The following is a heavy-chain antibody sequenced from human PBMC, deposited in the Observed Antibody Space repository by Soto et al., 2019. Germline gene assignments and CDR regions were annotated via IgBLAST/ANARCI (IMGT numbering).Heavy chain of an antibody. J-gene: IGHJ5*02. Sequence: SETLSLTCTVSGGSISSGGYYWSWIRQHPGKGLEWIGYIYYSGSTYYNPSLKSRVTISVDTSKNQFSLKLSSVTAADTAVYYCARELPSYYGSGRRWFDPWGQGTLVTVSS. CDR2: IYYSGST. D-gene: IGHD3-10*01. CDR1: GGSISSGGYY. V-gene: IGHV4-31*03. CDR3: ARELPSYYGSGRRWFDP.